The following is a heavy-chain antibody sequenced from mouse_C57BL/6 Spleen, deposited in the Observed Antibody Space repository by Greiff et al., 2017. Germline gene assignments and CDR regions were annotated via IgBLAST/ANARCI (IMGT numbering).Heavy chain of an antibody. D-gene: IGHD2-12*01. CDR1: GYTFTSYW. V-gene: IGHV1-52*01. CDR2: IYPSDSET. CDR3: ARYDDVCYYFDY. Sequence: QVQLQPPWAELVRPGSSVKLSCKASGYTFTSYWMHWVKQRPIQGLEWIGNIYPSDSETYYNEKFKDKATLTVDKSSSTAYMQLSTLTSEHSAVYYCARYDDVCYYFDYWGQGTTLTVSS. J-gene: IGHJ2*01.